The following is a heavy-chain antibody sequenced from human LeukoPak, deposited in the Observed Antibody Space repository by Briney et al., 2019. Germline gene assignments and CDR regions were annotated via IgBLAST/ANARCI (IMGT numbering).Heavy chain of an antibody. J-gene: IGHJ3*01. V-gene: IGHV4-39*02. Sequence: PSETLSLTCSVSGGSITSSNYYWGWIRQPPGKGLEWIGTIYYSGNTYYNPSLKSRVTISIDTSKKNFSLNLRSVTAADTAMYYCANPRLRRPFDVWGPGTMVIVSS. CDR1: GGSITSSNYY. CDR3: ANPRLRRPFDV. CDR2: IYYSGNT. D-gene: IGHD2-15*01.